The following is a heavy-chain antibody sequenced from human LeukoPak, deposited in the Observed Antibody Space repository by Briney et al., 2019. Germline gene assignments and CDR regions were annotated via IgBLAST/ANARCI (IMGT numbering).Heavy chain of an antibody. CDR2: IKSKTYGETT. Sequence: GGSLRLSCAASGFTFSNVWMSWVRQVPGKGLERVGHIKSKTYGETTDYAAPVKGRFTISRDDSKNTLYLQINSLKTEDTGVYYCAREGHCSTTSCALDAIEIWGQGTLVVVSS. V-gene: IGHV3-15*01. D-gene: IGHD2-2*01. CDR3: AREGHCSTTSCALDAIEI. CDR1: GFTFSNVW. J-gene: IGHJ3*02.